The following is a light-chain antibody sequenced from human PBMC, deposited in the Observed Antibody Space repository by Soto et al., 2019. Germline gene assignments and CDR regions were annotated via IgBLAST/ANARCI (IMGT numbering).Light chain of an antibody. CDR3: SSYGASSTL. V-gene: IGLV2-14*03. Sequence: QSVLTQPPSVSGSPGQSVTISCTGTSSDIGSYNYISWYQQPPGKAPKLMIFDVTNRPSGISDRFSGSKSGNTASLTISGLQPEDEADYYCSSYGASSTLFGGGTKVTVL. CDR1: SSDIGSYNY. J-gene: IGLJ2*01. CDR2: DVT.